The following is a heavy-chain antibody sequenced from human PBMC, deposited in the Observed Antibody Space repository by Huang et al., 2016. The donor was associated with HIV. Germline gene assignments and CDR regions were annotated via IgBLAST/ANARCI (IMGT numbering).Heavy chain of an antibody. CDR3: ARSWFGELLYPPDY. CDR2: ISANNGNT. CDR1: GYPFTSYV. Sequence: QVQLVQSGAEVKKPGASVKVSCKASGYPFTSYVISWVRQDPGQGLECMGWISANNGNTNYTQKFQDRVTMTTDTSTSTAYMELRSLRFDDTAVYYCARSWFGELLYPPDYWGQGTLVTVSS. V-gene: IGHV1-18*01. D-gene: IGHD3-10*01. J-gene: IGHJ4*02.